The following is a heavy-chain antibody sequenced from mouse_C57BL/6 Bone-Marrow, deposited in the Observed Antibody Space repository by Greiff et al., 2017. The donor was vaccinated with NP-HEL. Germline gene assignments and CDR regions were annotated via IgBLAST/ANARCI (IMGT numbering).Heavy chain of an antibody. V-gene: IGHV1-81*01. Sequence: QVQLKQSGAELARPGASVKLSCKASGYTFPSYGISWVKQRTGQGLEWIGEIYPRSGNTYYNEKFKGKATLTADKSSSTAYMELRSLTSEDSAVYFCASPSYSNFSMDYWGQGTSVTVSS. CDR1: GYTFPSYG. CDR3: ASPSYSNFSMDY. CDR2: IYPRSGNT. J-gene: IGHJ4*01. D-gene: IGHD2-5*01.